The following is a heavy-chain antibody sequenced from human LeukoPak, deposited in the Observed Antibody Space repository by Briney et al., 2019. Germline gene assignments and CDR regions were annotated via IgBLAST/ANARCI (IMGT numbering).Heavy chain of an antibody. D-gene: IGHD4-17*01. CDR3: ARDLAYGDDGL. Sequence: GGSLRLSCAASGFTLSNYSMTWVRQAPGKGLEWVAFISSTSSYIFYADSMKGRFTISRDNAKNSLYLQMNSLRADDTAVYYCARDLAYGDDGLWGQGTLVTVSS. V-gene: IGHV3-21*01. CDR2: ISSTSSYI. CDR1: GFTLSNYS. J-gene: IGHJ4*02.